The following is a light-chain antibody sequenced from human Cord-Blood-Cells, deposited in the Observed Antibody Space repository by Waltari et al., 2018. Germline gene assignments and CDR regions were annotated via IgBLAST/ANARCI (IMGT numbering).Light chain of an antibody. V-gene: IGKV3-11*01. J-gene: IGKJ4*01. CDR1: QSVSSY. CDR2: DAS. Sequence: VFTQSPATLSLSPGERATLSCRASQSVSSYLAWYQQKPGQAPRLLIYDASNRATGIPARFSGSGSGTDFTLTISSLEPEDFAVYYCQQRSNWPLTFGGGTKVEIK. CDR3: QQRSNWPLT.